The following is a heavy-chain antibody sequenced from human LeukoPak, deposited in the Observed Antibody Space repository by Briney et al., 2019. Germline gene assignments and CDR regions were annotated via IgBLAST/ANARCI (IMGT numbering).Heavy chain of an antibody. D-gene: IGHD2-2*01. CDR1: GFTFSSYW. CDR3: ARLGGYCSGTSCSSTNWFDP. J-gene: IGHJ5*02. Sequence: GGSLRLSCAASGFTFSSYWMSWVRQAPGKRLEWVANIKQDGSEKYYVDSVKGRFTISRDNAKNSLYLQMNSLRAEDTAVYYCARLGGYCSGTSCSSTNWFDPWGQGTLVTVSS. CDR2: IKQDGSEK. V-gene: IGHV3-7*01.